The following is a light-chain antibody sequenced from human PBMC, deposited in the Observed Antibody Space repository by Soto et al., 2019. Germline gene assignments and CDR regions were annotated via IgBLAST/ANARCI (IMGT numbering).Light chain of an antibody. CDR1: QSVSSNF. V-gene: IGKV3-20*01. J-gene: IGKJ2*01. CDR3: RQYGRSPLLYT. Sequence: ENVLTQSPGTLSLPPGERATLSCRASQSVSSNFLAWYQQKPGQAPRLLIYGASTRAAGVLDRFSGSGSGTDFTLTITGLEPEDFAVYYCRQYGRSPLLYTFGQGTKL. CDR2: GAS.